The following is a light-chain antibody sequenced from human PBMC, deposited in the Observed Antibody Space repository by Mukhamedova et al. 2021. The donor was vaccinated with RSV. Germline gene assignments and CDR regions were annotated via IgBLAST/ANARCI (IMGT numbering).Light chain of an antibody. V-gene: IGKV1-5*03. Sequence: ASRSVYGRLAWYQQKPGEGPRLLINKASSLENGVPSRFSGGGSGTEFTLTISSLQPEDFATYYCQQFSSSYPTFGGGTRLEIK. CDR3: QQFSSSYPT. CDR1: RSVYGR. J-gene: IGKJ4*01. CDR2: KAS.